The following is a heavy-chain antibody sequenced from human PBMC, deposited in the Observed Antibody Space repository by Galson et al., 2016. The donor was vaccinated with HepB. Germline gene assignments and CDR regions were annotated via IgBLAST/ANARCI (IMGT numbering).Heavy chain of an antibody. CDR1: GFSLTTSGMC. V-gene: IGHV2-70*01. J-gene: IGHJ4*02. D-gene: IGHD3-10*01. CDR3: ARIRASGSAFYFDY. Sequence: PALVKPTQTLTLTCSFSGFSLTTSGMCVSWIRQPPGKALEWLALIDWDDGKYYTPSLKTRLTISKDTAKNQVVLTMPNMDPVDTATYYCARIRASGSAFYFDYWGQGTLATVSS. CDR2: IDWDDGK.